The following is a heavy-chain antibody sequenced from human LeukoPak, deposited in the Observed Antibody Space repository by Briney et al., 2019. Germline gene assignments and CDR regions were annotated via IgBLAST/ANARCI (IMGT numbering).Heavy chain of an antibody. CDR1: GFSFSSYA. CDR2: ISGSGGST. Sequence: PGGSLRLSCAASGFSFSSYAMTWVRQAPGKGLEWVSCISGSGGSTYYADSVKGRFTISRDNSKNTLYLQMNSLRAEDTALYYCAKDSRGSSPRVLDYWGQGTLVTVSS. CDR3: AKDSRGSSPRVLDY. V-gene: IGHV3-23*01. D-gene: IGHD6-13*01. J-gene: IGHJ4*02.